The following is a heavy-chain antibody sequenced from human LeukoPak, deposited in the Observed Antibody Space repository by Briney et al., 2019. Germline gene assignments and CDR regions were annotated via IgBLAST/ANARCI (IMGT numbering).Heavy chain of an antibody. Sequence: ASVKVSCKASGYTFTGYYMHWVRQAPGQGLEWMGWVNPNSGGTNYAQKFQGRVTMTRDTSISTAYMELSRLTSDDTAFYYCARDATAGDYSNFDYWGQGTLVTVSS. D-gene: IGHD4-11*01. CDR2: VNPNSGGT. J-gene: IGHJ4*02. CDR1: GYTFTGYY. V-gene: IGHV1-2*02. CDR3: ARDATAGDYSNFDY.